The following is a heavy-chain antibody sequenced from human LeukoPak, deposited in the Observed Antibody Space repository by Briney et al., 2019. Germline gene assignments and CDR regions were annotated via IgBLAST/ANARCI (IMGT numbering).Heavy chain of an antibody. Sequence: GGSLRLSCAASGFTLSNYDTNWVRQAPGKGLEWVSSISTSSRYIYYKDSVRGRFTISRDDAKNSLYLEMNSLRAEDTAVYYCARADCSSSTCYLRRSWFDPWGQGTLVTVSS. D-gene: IGHD2-2*01. CDR2: ISTSSRYI. CDR1: GFTLSNYD. CDR3: ARADCSSSTCYLRRSWFDP. J-gene: IGHJ5*02. V-gene: IGHV3-21*01.